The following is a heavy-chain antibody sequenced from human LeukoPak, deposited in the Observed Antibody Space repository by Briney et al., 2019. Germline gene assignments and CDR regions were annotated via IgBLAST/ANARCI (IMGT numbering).Heavy chain of an antibody. CDR3: VKAAYYYDSGGYYYGYFQH. Sequence: SETLSLTCTVSGDSISSYYWSWIRQPPGKGLEWIGYVYYSGSTNYNPSLKSRVTISVDTSKNQFSLMLSSVTAADTAVYYCVKAAYYYDSGGYYYGYFQHWGQGTLVTVSS. CDR2: VYYSGST. J-gene: IGHJ1*01. CDR1: GDSISSYY. D-gene: IGHD3-22*01. V-gene: IGHV4-59*01.